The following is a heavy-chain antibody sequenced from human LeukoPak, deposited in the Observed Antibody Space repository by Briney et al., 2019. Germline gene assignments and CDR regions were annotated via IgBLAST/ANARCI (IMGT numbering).Heavy chain of an antibody. J-gene: IGHJ6*04. Sequence: GGSLRLSCAASGFTFRSYWMHWVRQAPGKGLVWVSRINSEGSSTSYADSVKGRFTISRDNAKNTLYLQMNSLRAEDTAVYYCARGAVLRYFDPYGMDVWGKGTTVTVSS. CDR2: INSEGSST. CDR3: ARGAVLRYFDPYGMDV. CDR1: GFTFRSYW. V-gene: IGHV3-74*01. D-gene: IGHD3-9*01.